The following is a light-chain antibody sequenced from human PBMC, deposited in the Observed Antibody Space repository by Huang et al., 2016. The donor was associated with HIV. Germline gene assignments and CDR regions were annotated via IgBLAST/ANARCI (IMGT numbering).Light chain of an antibody. V-gene: IGKV3-15*01. CDR3: QQYNNWWT. Sequence: EIVMTQSPATLSVSPGERATLSCRARQSVSSNLAWYQQKPGQAPRLLVYGASTRATGIPARFSGSGSGTEFTLTISSPQSEDFAVYYCQQYNNWWTFGQGTKVEIK. CDR1: QSVSSN. CDR2: GAS. J-gene: IGKJ1*01.